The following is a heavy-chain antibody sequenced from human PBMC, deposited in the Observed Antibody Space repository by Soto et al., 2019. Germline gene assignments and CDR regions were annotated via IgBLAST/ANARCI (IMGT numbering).Heavy chain of an antibody. J-gene: IGHJ4*02. CDR2: ISYDGSYK. D-gene: IGHD3-16*01. V-gene: IGHV3-30*18. CDR3: AKNFIPLSPDLYFDS. CDR1: GFTFRGYG. Sequence: GGSLRLSCAASGFTFRGYGMHWAGQSPGRGLEWVAVISYDGSYKSYEDSVKGRFTISRDNYKNTLHLQMDSLRAEDTAVYYCAKNFIPLSPDLYFDSWGQGTLVTVS.